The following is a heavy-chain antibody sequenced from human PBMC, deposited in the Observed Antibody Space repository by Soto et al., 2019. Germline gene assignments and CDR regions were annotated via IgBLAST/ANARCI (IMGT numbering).Heavy chain of an antibody. CDR3: ARDNLKTLDV. V-gene: IGHV4-31*03. CDR2: IYHSGTT. J-gene: IGHJ6*02. CDR1: GGSINSGYYY. Sequence: KTSETLSLTCTVSGGSINSGYYYWTWTRQHPGQGLEWIGYIYHSGTTYYNPSLKSRLTISVDTSKNHFSLMLSSVTAADTAVYYCARDNLKTLDVWGQGTTVTVSS.